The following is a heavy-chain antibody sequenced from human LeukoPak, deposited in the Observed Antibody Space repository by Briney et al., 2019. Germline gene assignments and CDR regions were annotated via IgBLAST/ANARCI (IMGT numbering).Heavy chain of an antibody. CDR2: IKQDGSGK. CDR3: GRFTRSGDSVY. V-gene: IGHV3-7*04. J-gene: IGHJ4*02. D-gene: IGHD7-27*01. CDR1: GFTSSSYW. Sequence: PVGSRRLSCAASGFTSSSYWMSWVRQDPGKRLEWVANIKQDGSGKQYVDSVKGRFAISRDNAENSLYLQMNSLKAEDTAVYYCGRFTRSGDSVYWGQGTLVTVSS.